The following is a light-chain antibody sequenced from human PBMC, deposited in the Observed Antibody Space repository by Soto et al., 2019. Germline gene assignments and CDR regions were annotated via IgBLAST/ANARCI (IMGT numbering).Light chain of an antibody. CDR1: QSVSTY. J-gene: IGKJ5*01. CDR3: QQYGSSPLT. Sequence: EIVLTQSPASLSLSPGEGATLSCRASQSVSTYLAWFQQKFGQPPRLLIYDASSRATGIPDRFSGSGSGTDFTLTISRLEPEDFAVYHCQQYGSSPLTFGQGTRLEIK. V-gene: IGKV3-20*01. CDR2: DAS.